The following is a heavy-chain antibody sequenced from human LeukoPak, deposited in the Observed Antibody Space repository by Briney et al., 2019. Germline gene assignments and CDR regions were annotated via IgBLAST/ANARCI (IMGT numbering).Heavy chain of an antibody. Sequence: GGSLRLSCAASGFTFSIYSMTWVRQAPGKGLEWVSAICGSGGHTYYADSVKGRFTISRDNSKNTLFLQMNSLRAEDTAVYYCEKDHGSGAYYGLPDYWGQGTVVSVS. V-gene: IGHV3-23*01. D-gene: IGHD3-10*01. J-gene: IGHJ4*02. CDR3: EKDHGSGAYYGLPDY. CDR1: GFTFSIYS. CDR2: ICGSGGHT.